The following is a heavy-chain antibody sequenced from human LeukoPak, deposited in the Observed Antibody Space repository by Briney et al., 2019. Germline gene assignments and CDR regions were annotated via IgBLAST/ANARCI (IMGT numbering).Heavy chain of an antibody. Sequence: VASVKVSCKASGYTFTSYDINWVRQATGQGLEWMGWMNPNSGNTGYAQKFQGRVTMTRNTSISTAYMELSSLRSEDTAVYYCAGGCSGGSCYSSWFDPWGQGTLVTVSS. J-gene: IGHJ5*02. V-gene: IGHV1-8*01. CDR1: GYTFTSYD. D-gene: IGHD2-15*01. CDR3: AGGCSGGSCYSSWFDP. CDR2: MNPNSGNT.